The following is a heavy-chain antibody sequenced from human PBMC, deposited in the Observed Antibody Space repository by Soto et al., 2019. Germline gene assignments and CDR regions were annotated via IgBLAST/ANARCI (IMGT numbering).Heavy chain of an antibody. Sequence: QVQLVESGGGVVQPGRSLRLSCAASGFTFSSYGMHWVRQAPGKGLEWVAVISYDGSNKYYADSVKGRFTISRDNSKNTLYLQMNSLRAEDTAVYYCATGAYWGQGTLVTVSS. J-gene: IGHJ4*02. D-gene: IGHD3-10*01. CDR2: ISYDGSNK. CDR3: ATGAY. CDR1: GFTFSSYG. V-gene: IGHV3-30*03.